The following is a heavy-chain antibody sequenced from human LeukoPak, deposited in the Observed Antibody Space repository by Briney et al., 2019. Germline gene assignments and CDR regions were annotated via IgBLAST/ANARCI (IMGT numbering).Heavy chain of an antibody. D-gene: IGHD6-13*01. CDR2: IYYSGTT. Sequence: GSLRLSCAASGFTVSSNYMSWVRQPPGKGLEWIGYIYYSGTTNYNPSLKSRVTISVDTSKNQFFLKLSSATAADTAVYYCARGGRSSSWAVWGKGTTVTVSS. J-gene: IGHJ6*04. V-gene: IGHV4-59*02. CDR3: ARGGRSSSWAV. CDR1: GFTVSSNY.